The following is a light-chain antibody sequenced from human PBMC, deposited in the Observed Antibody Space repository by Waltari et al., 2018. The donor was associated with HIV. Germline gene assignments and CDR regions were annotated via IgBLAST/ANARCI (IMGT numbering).Light chain of an antibody. J-gene: IGKJ2*01. V-gene: IGKV3-15*01. Sequence: DIVMTQSPAILSVPPGERVTLSCRASQGVGSNLAWYQQKVGQAPRRLIYGAATRAAEIPVRFSGSGSGTDFTLTIDSLQSEDFATYYCQQYNIRPRGNTFGQGTKLQIK. CDR1: QGVGSN. CDR3: QQYNIRPRGNT. CDR2: GAA.